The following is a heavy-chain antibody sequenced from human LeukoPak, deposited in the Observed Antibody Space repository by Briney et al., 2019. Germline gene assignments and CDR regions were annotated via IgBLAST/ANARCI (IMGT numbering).Heavy chain of an antibody. Sequence: GGSLRLSCAASGFTFSTYSMNWVRQAPGKGLEWVSYISGSSSAIYYAESVKGRFTISRDSAKNSLYLQMNSLRAEDTPLYYCARQWPEYYMDVWGKGTTVTVSS. D-gene: IGHD6-19*01. CDR2: ISGSSSAI. J-gene: IGHJ6*03. CDR3: ARQWPEYYMDV. V-gene: IGHV3-48*01. CDR1: GFTFSTYS.